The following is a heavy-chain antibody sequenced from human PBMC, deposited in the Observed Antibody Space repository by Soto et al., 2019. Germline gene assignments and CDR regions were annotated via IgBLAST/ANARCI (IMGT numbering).Heavy chain of an antibody. CDR2: IYYRGNT. D-gene: IGHD1-1*01. V-gene: IGHV4-61*01. J-gene: IGHJ4*02. Sequence: PSETRSLTCTVSSGSVSGGSYHWSWIRQPPGNGLECIGYIYYRGNTNSNPSLKSRRAISLDSSKNQFSLKLSSVTAAHTARYSCARDIHPERWGQGTLVTFYS. CDR3: ARDIHPER. CDR1: SGSVSGGSYH.